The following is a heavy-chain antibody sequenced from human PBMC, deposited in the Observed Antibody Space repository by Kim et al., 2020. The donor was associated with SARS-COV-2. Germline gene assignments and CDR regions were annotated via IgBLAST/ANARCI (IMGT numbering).Heavy chain of an antibody. V-gene: IGHV3-72*01. CDR3: ARVGYYYDSSGQDYYYYGMDV. J-gene: IGHJ6*02. D-gene: IGHD3-22*01. CDR2: TRNKANSYTT. Sequence: GGSLRLSCAASGFTFSDHYMDWVRQAPGKGLEWVGRTRNKANSYTTEYAASVKGRFTISRDDSKNSLYLQMNSLKTEDTAVYYCARVGYYYDSSGQDYYYYGMDVWGQGTTVTVSS. CDR1: GFTFSDHY.